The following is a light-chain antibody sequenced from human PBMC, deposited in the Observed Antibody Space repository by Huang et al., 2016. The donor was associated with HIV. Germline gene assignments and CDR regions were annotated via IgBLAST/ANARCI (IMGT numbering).Light chain of an antibody. CDR2: AAS. J-gene: IGKJ2*01. CDR3: QQGDSTPYT. Sequence: DIQMTQSPSSLSASVGARVTISCRSSQSFSSSLNWYQQRPGKAPKLLIYAASSLQSGVPSRFSGSGSGTDFSLTINSLQPEDFATYYCQQGDSTPYTFGQGTKLEIK. V-gene: IGKV1-39*01. CDR1: QSFSSS.